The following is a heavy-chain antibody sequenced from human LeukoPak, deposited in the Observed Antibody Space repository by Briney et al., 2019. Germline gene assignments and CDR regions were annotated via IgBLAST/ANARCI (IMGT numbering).Heavy chain of an antibody. J-gene: IGHJ4*02. CDR3: ASAPAANLLGY. CDR1: SDSIFTSNW. CDR2: IYHSGST. D-gene: IGHD2-2*01. V-gene: IGHV4-4*02. Sequence: PSGTLSLTCTVSSDSIFTSNWWSWVRQPPGKGLEWIGEIYHSGSTNYNPSLKSRVTISVDKSKNQFSLKLSSVTAADTAVYYCASAPAANLLGYWGQGTLVTVSS.